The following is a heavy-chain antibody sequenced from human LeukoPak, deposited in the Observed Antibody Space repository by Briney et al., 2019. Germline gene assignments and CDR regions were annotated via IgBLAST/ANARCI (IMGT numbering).Heavy chain of an antibody. CDR3: AKDHVTWGNRYFDH. Sequence: GGSLRLSCAASGFTFSTIGMHWVRQAPPKGLEWVAFIGHDGTKIYYADSVQGRFTISRDNSKSTLYLEMNNLSGDDTALYYCAKDHVTWGNRYFDHWGQGTLGTVSS. D-gene: IGHD3-16*01. CDR2: IGHDGTKI. V-gene: IGHV3-30*02. J-gene: IGHJ4*02. CDR1: GFTFSTIG.